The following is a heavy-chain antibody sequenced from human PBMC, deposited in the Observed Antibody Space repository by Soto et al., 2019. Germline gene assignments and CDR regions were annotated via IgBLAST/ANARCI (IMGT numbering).Heavy chain of an antibody. CDR2: IYYSGST. CDR1: GGSISSYY. V-gene: IGHV4-59*01. Sequence: SETLSLTCTVSGGSISSYYWSWIRQPPGKGLEWIGYIYYSGSTNYNPSLKSRVTISVDTSKSQFSLKLSSVTAADTAVYYCARGRSDYSNYVFDYWGQGTLVTVSS. J-gene: IGHJ4*02. CDR3: ARGRSDYSNYVFDY. D-gene: IGHD4-4*01.